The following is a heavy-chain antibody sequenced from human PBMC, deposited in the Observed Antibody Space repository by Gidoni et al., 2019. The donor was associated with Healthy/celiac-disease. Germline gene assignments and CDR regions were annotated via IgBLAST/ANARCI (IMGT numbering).Heavy chain of an antibody. J-gene: IGHJ6*03. CDR2: IHYSGST. V-gene: IGHV4-59*01. D-gene: IGHD3-22*01. CDR3: ARGAYYYDSSGYPRARTVYYYYMDV. CDR1: GGSISSYY. Sequence: QVQLQESGPGLVKPSETLSLTCTVSGGSISSYYWSWIRQPPGKGLEWFGYIHYSGSTNYNPSRKSRVAISVDTSKNQFSLKLSSLTAADTAVYCCARGAYYYDSSGYPRARTVYYYYMDVWGKGTTVTVSS.